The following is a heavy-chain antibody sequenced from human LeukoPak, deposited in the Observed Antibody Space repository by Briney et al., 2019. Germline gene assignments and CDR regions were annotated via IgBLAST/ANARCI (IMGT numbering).Heavy chain of an antibody. V-gene: IGHV4-38-2*02. J-gene: IGHJ4*02. CDR3: ARLWYYGSGSPTFDF. Sequence: SETLSLTCTVSGYSISSGYYWGWIRQPPGKGLEWIASIYYNGNTYYNPSLKSRVTISVDKSKNQFSLKLASVTAADTAVYYCARLWYYGSGSPTFDFWGQGTLVTVSS. CDR1: GYSISSGYY. D-gene: IGHD3-10*01. CDR2: IYYNGNT.